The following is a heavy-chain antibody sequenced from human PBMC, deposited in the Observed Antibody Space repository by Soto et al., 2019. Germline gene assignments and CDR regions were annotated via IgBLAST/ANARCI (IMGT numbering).Heavy chain of an antibody. V-gene: IGHV1-69*01. CDR1: GGTFSSSG. CDR2: IIPSYGAA. CDR3: AREYRSGWHGTNYGMDV. Sequence: QVQLEQSGAEVKKPVSSVKVSCMASGGTFSSSGFSWVRQAPGQGLEWMGGIIPSYGAAKYAQKSQGRVTITADESTSTAYMELSSLGSEDTDVYYCAREYRSGWHGTNYGMDVWGQGTTVTVSS. J-gene: IGHJ6*02. D-gene: IGHD6-19*01.